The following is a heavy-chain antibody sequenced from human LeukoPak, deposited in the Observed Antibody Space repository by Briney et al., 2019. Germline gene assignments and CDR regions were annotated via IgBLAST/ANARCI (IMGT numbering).Heavy chain of an antibody. CDR1: GYTFSSYV. CDR2: INAYNGNT. D-gene: IGHD3-16*02. V-gene: IGHV1-18*01. Sequence: ASVKVSCKASGYTFSSYVISWVRQAPGQGLEWMGWINAYNGNTKYVQKVQGRVTMTTDTSTSTAYMEARSLRSDDTAVYHCARRASLEIWGQGTMVTVSS. J-gene: IGHJ3*02. CDR3: ARRASLEI.